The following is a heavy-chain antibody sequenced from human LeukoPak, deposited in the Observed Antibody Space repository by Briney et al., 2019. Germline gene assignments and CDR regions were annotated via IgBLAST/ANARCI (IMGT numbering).Heavy chain of an antibody. D-gene: IGHD1-7*01. CDR3: AREGAQLELLSNWFDP. CDR1: GYTFTGYY. J-gene: IGHJ5*02. CDR2: INPNSGGT. Sequence: ASVKVSCKAFGYTFTGYYLHWVRQAPGQGLEWMGWINPNSGGTNYAQNFQGRVTMTRDTSISTAYMELSRLRSDDTAVYYCAREGAQLELLSNWFDPWGQGTLVTVSS. V-gene: IGHV1-2*02.